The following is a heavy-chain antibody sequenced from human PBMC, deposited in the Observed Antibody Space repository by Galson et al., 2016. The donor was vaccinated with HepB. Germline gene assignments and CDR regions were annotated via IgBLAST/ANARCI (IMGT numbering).Heavy chain of an antibody. CDR3: AKDAILGCGRDCYVDY. V-gene: IGHV3-30*18. Sequence: SLRLPCAASGFGFRSYGMHWVRQAPGKGLEWVAGISYDGTNTYYADSVKGRFTISRDNSKNTLYLQMNSLRAEDTAVYFCAKDAILGCGRDCYVDYWGQGTLVTVSS. D-gene: IGHD2-21*02. CDR1: GFGFRSYG. J-gene: IGHJ4*02. CDR2: ISYDGTNT.